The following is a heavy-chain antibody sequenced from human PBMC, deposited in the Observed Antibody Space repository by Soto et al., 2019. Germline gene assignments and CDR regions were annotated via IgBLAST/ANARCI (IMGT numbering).Heavy chain of an antibody. CDR1: GGSISSGGYY. D-gene: IGHD1-1*01. CDR2: IYYSGST. V-gene: IGHV4-31*03. Sequence: QVQLQESGPGLVKPSQTLSLTCTVSGGSISSGGYYWIWIRQHPGKGLEWIGYIYYSGSTYYNPSLKSRVTISVDTSKNQFSLKLSSVTAADTAVYYCARDPVQEVTTRLGYYDGMDVWGQGTTVTVSS. CDR3: ARDPVQEVTTRLGYYDGMDV. J-gene: IGHJ6*02.